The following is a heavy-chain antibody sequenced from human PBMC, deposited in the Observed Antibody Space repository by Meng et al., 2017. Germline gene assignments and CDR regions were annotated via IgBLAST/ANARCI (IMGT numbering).Heavy chain of an antibody. CDR2: ISHSGTT. J-gene: IGHJ4*02. CDR3: ARGVRSKIQQLIPGRPTYVDL. D-gene: IGHD6-13*01. CDR1: GGSFGGYY. V-gene: IGHV4-34*01. Sequence: QLQLQQWVAGLLKPSDPLSLTGAVYGGSFGGYYWTWIRQPPGRGLEWIGEISHSGTTNYNPSLTSRVTISLDTSKSQFSLKLTSVTGADTAVYFCARGVRSKIQQLIPGRPTYVDLWSQGNLVTVSS.